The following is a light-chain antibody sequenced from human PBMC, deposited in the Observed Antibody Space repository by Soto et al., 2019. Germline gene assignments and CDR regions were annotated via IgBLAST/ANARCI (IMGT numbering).Light chain of an antibody. CDR2: DNN. J-gene: IGLJ3*02. V-gene: IGLV1-51*01. CDR3: GTWDSSLSAVV. CDR1: SSNIGNNY. Sequence: QSVLTQPPSVSAAPGQKVTISCSGSSSNIGNNYVSWYQQLPKTAPKLLIHDNNKRPSGIPDRFSGSKSGTSATLGITGLQTGDEADYYCGTWDSSLSAVVFGGCTKVTVL.